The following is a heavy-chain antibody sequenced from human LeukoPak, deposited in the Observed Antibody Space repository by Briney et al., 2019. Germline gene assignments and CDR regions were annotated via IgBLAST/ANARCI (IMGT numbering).Heavy chain of an antibody. V-gene: IGHV3-21*01. Sequence: GGSLRLSCAASGFTFSSYSMNWVRQAPGKGLEWVSSISSSSSYIYYADSVKGRFTISRDSAKNSLYLQMNSLRAEDTAVYYCARDKSSSGSFDYWGQGTLVTVSS. CDR1: GFTFSSYS. CDR3: ARDKSSSGSFDY. D-gene: IGHD6-25*01. CDR2: ISSSSSYI. J-gene: IGHJ4*02.